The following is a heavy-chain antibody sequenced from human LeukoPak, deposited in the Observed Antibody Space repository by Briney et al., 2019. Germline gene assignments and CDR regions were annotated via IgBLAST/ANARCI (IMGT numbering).Heavy chain of an antibody. CDR1: GYTFTSYY. J-gene: IGHJ4*02. V-gene: IGHV1-46*01. CDR3: ARSRYSTIYYFDY. CDR2: INPSGGST. Sequence: GASVKVSCKASGYTFTSYYMHWVRQAPGQGLEWMGIINPSGGSTSYAQKFQGRVTMTRDMSTSTVYMELSGLRSEDTAVYYCARSRYSTIYYFDYWGQGTLVTVSS. D-gene: IGHD4-11*01.